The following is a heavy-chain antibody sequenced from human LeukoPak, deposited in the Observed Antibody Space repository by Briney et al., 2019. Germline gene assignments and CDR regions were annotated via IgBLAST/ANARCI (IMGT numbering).Heavy chain of an antibody. J-gene: IGHJ6*02. Sequence: GGSLRLSCAASGFTFSSYGMSWVRQAPAKGLEWVSYISSSSSMKYYADSVKGRFTISRDNAKNSLYLQMNSLRAEDTAVYYCAREKVVPAATIYYYYGMDVWGQGTTVTVSS. CDR1: GFTFSSYG. CDR3: AREKVVPAATIYYYYGMDV. CDR2: ISSSSSMK. V-gene: IGHV3-48*01. D-gene: IGHD2-2*01.